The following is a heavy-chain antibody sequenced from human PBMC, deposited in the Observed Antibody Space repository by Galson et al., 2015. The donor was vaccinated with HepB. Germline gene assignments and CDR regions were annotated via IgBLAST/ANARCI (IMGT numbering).Heavy chain of an antibody. Sequence: SLRLSCAASGFTFSSYWMSWVRQAPGKGLEWVANIKQDGSEKYYVDSVKGRFTISRDNAKNSLYLQMNSLRAEDTAVYYCARDSRGDGWLRLLYYYYYGMDVWGQGTTVTVSS. J-gene: IGHJ6*02. CDR3: ARDSRGDGWLRLLYYYYYGMDV. V-gene: IGHV3-7*03. D-gene: IGHD1-26*01. CDR2: IKQDGSEK. CDR1: GFTFSSYW.